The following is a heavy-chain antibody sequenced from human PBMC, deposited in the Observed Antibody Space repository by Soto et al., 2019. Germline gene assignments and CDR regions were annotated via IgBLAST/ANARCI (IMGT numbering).Heavy chain of an antibody. CDR2: IFPSDSDT. CDR1: GYKFTSSW. V-gene: IGHV5-51*01. J-gene: IGHJ5*02. D-gene: IGHD2-21*02. CDR3: ARKDKGGYFNWFDP. Sequence: PGESLKISCRTSGYKFTSSWIAWVLQMPGKGLEWMGIIFPSDSDTRYSPSFQGQVTISADRSTSTVFLQWASLKASDTAVYFCARKDKGGYFNWFDPWGQGTLVTVSS.